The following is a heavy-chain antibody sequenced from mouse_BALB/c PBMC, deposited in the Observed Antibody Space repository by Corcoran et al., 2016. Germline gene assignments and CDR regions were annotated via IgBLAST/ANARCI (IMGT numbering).Heavy chain of an antibody. Sequence: LVKPGASVKISCKASGYSFTVYYMHWVKQSHGKSLEWIGYISCYNGATSYKQKFKGKATFTVDASSSTAYMQFNSLTSEDSAVYYCARSLDYYGYDYWGQGTTLTVSS. J-gene: IGHJ2*01. D-gene: IGHD1-2*01. V-gene: IGHV1S34*01. CDR1: GYSFTVYY. CDR3: ARSLDYYGYDY. CDR2: ISCYNGAT.